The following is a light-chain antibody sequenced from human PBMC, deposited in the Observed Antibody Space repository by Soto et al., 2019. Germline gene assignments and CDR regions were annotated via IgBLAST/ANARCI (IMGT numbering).Light chain of an antibody. J-gene: IGLJ2*01. Sequence: QSALTQPASVSGSPGQSITISCTGTIIDLGNYDLVSWYQQHPGKAPKLMIHEVSKRTSGVSGRFSGSKSGNTASLTISGLQAEDEADYYCCSYGGYAHVVFGGGTQLTVL. CDR2: EVS. V-gene: IGLV2-23*02. CDR1: IIDLGNYDL. CDR3: CSYGGYAHVV.